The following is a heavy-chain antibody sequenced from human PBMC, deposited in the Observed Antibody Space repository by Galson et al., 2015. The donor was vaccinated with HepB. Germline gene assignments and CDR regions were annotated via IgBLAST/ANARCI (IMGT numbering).Heavy chain of an antibody. D-gene: IGHD2-2*01. CDR1: GFTLSDYW. CDR3: ARDSSYSVVPAAGALDS. J-gene: IGHJ4*02. Sequence: SLRLSCAASGFTLSDYWMTWVRQAPGKGLEWVATIKPDEGEKFYVDSVKGRFTISRDNAKNSLYLQMNSLRAEDTAVYYCARDSSYSVVPAAGALDSGGQGPLVPVS. V-gene: IGHV3-7*01. CDR2: IKPDEGEK.